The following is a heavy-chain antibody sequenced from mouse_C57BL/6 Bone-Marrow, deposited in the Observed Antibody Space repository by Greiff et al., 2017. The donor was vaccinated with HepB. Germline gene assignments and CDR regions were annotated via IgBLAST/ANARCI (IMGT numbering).Heavy chain of an antibody. V-gene: IGHV14-4*01. J-gene: IGHJ3*01. D-gene: IGHD2-1*01. CDR3: TPISYGLFAY. Sequence: VQLQQSGAELVRPGASVKLSCTASGFNIKDDYMHWVKQRPEQGLEWIGWIDPENGDTEYASKFQGKATITADTSSNTAYLQLSSLTSEDTAVYYCTPISYGLFAYWGQGTLVTVSA. CDR2: IDPENGDT. CDR1: GFNIKDDY.